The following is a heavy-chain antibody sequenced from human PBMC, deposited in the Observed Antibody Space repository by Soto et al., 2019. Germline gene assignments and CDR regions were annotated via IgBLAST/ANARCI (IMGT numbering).Heavy chain of an antibody. Sequence: GASVKVSCKASGYTFTSYCISWVRQAPGQGLEWMGWISAYNGNTNYAQKLQGRVTMTTDTSTSTAYMELRSLRSDDTAVYYCASIAAAGTPLDYWGQGTLVTVSS. CDR3: ASIAAAGTPLDY. CDR2: ISAYNGNT. D-gene: IGHD6-13*01. V-gene: IGHV1-18*01. CDR1: GYTFTSYC. J-gene: IGHJ4*02.